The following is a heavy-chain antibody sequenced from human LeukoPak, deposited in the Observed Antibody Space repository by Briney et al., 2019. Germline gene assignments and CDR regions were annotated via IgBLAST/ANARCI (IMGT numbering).Heavy chain of an antibody. D-gene: IGHD4-17*01. CDR3: ARDNDDGDYVGWFDP. J-gene: IGHJ5*02. V-gene: IGHV4-30-4*01. CDR1: GASITSGFYY. CDR2: IYYSGTT. Sequence: SHTLSLTCTVSGASITSGFYYWSWLRQSPGKGLEWIGYIYYSGTTYYSPSLKSRLTISLDTSKKHLSLKLTSVTAADTAIYYCARDNDDGDYVGWFDPWGQGTLVTVSS.